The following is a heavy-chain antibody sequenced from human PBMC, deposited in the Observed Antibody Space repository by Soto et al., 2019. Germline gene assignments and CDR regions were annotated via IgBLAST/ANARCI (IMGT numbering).Heavy chain of an antibody. D-gene: IGHD5-18*01. Sequence: VGSLRLSCAASGFTFSSYGMSWVRQAPGEGLEWVSGISGSGGSTYHADSVKGRFTISRDNSKNTLYLQMYSLRAEDTAVYYCAKTGPGSSYGYYFDSWGQGTLVTVSS. J-gene: IGHJ4*02. V-gene: IGHV3-23*01. CDR3: AKTGPGSSYGYYFDS. CDR2: ISGSGGST. CDR1: GFTFSSYG.